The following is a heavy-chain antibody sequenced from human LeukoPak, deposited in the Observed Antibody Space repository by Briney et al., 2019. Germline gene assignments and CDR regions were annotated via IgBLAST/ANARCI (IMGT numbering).Heavy chain of an antibody. CDR3: ARVGCTGGSCLAYNYYAMDV. CDR1: GFTFSTYD. Sequence: PGESLRLSCAASGFTFSTYDMHWVRQAPGKGLEWVAIIWYDGSDKYYAESVKGRFTISRDNSKNTMYLQVNSLRAEDTAVYYCARVGCTGGSCLAYNYYAMDVWGQGTTVTVSS. V-gene: IGHV3-33*08. J-gene: IGHJ6*02. CDR2: IWYDGSDK. D-gene: IGHD2-15*01.